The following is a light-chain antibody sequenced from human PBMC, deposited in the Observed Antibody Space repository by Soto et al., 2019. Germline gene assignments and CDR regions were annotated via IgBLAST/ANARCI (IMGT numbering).Light chain of an antibody. V-gene: IGKV1-5*01. Sequence: DIKMSMSVATVSATVSHRVALTCRASRGFRNSLAWYQQKVGKAPKLLIYDASTLERGVPSRFTGRGSGTEFTLTINSLQPDDFGAYYCQQYDIDPWTFGGGTKVDVK. CDR2: DAS. CDR1: RGFRNS. J-gene: IGKJ4*02. CDR3: QQYDIDPWT.